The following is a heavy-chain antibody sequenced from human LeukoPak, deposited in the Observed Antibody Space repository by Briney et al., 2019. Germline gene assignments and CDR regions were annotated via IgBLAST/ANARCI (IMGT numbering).Heavy chain of an antibody. Sequence: EGSLRLSCAASGFTFSSYSMNWVRQAPGKGLEWVSSISSSSSYIYYADSVKGRFTIPRDNAKNSLYLQMNSLRAEDTAVYYCATLGGNDYWGQGTLVTVSS. V-gene: IGHV3-21*01. CDR2: ISSSSSYI. D-gene: IGHD3-16*01. CDR1: GFTFSSYS. J-gene: IGHJ4*02. CDR3: ATLGGNDY.